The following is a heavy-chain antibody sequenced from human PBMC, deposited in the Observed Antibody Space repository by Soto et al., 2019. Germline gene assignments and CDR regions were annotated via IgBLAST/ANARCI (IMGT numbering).Heavy chain of an antibody. D-gene: IGHD3-9*01. CDR3: ATRIHPELRFLDHFFDS. CDR2: ISGSGGRT. J-gene: IGHJ4*02. Sequence: HPGGSLRLSCAASGLTFSSYAMSWVRQAPGKGLECVSAISGSGGRTYYADSVKGRLTISRDNSKNTLYLQMNSLRAEDTAVYYCATRIHPELRFLDHFFDSWGQGTLVTVSS. CDR1: GLTFSSYA. V-gene: IGHV3-23*01.